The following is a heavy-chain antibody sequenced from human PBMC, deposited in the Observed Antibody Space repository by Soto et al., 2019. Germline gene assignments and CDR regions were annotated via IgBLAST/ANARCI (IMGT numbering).Heavy chain of an antibody. J-gene: IGHJ4*02. CDR3: ATTIARYSNYDLGY. CDR2: FDPEDGET. V-gene: IGHV1-24*01. Sequence: ASVKVSCKVSGYTLTELSMHWVRQAPGKGLEWMGGFDPEDGETIYAQEFQGRVTMTEDTSTDTAYMELSSLRSEDTAVYYCATTIARYSNYDLGYWGQGTLVTVSS. D-gene: IGHD4-4*01. CDR1: GYTLTELS.